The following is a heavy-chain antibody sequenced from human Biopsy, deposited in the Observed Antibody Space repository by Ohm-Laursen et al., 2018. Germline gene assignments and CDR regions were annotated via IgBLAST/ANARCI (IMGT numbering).Heavy chain of an antibody. J-gene: IGHJ4*02. Sequence: TLSLTCSVSGVSINGGRYYWNWIRHHPGKGLEWIGNIFYSANTYYNPSLKSRVTISVDTSKNQFSLKLSSVTAADTAVYYCARLGGGDYFPTFFGFWGQGALVTVSS. CDR3: ARLGGGDYFPTFFGF. CDR2: IFYSANT. CDR1: GVSINGGRYY. D-gene: IGHD2-21*02. V-gene: IGHV4-31*03.